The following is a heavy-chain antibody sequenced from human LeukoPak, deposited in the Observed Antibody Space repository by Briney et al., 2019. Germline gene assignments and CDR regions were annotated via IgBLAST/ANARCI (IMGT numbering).Heavy chain of an antibody. CDR2: IYTSGST. Sequence: SETLSLTCTVSGGSINSGSYYWSWTRQPAGKGLEWIGRIYTSGSTNYNPSLKSRVTISGDTSKNQFSLKLSSVTAADTAVYYCARDNRYDSGSYYSYYNMDVWGQGTTVTVSS. J-gene: IGHJ6*02. CDR3: ARDNRYDSGSYYSYYNMDV. CDR1: GGSINSGSYY. D-gene: IGHD3-10*01. V-gene: IGHV4-61*02.